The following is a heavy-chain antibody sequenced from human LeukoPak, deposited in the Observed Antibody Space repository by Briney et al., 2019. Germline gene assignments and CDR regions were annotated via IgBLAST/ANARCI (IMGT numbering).Heavy chain of an antibody. CDR1: GFTFRSHG. Sequence: GGSLRLSCAASGFTFRSHGMHWVRQAPDKGLGWVAVISNEGNNKYYADSVKGRFTISRDNSKNTLYLQMTSLRAEDMAVYYCAKDHNRHVDYWGQGTLVTVSS. CDR3: AKDHNRHVDY. D-gene: IGHD1-14*01. CDR2: ISNEGNNK. V-gene: IGHV3-30*18. J-gene: IGHJ4*02.